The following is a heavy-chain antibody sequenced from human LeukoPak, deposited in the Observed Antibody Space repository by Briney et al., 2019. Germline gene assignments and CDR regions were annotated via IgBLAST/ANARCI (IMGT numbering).Heavy chain of an antibody. CDR1: GFTLKGNS. D-gene: IGHD3-10*01. J-gene: IGHJ5*02. Sequence: PGGSLRLSCAISGFTLKGNSMNWVRQAPGKGLEWVSYIRGSGTDKFYADSVKGRFTIPKDDAESSLSLQMNSLRAEDTAIYYCTADGANSDPWGQGTLVTVSS. CDR2: IRGSGTDK. CDR3: TADGANSDP. V-gene: IGHV3-21*01.